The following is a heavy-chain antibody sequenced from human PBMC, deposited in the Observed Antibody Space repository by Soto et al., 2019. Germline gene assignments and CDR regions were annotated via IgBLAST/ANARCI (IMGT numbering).Heavy chain of an antibody. CDR1: GFTFSSYW. Sequence: EVQLVESGGGLVQPGGSLRLSCAASGFTFSSYWMSWVRQAPGKGLEWVANIKQDGSEKYYVDSVKGRFTISRDNAKNSRYQQMNSLRAEDTAVYYCARGPTTRGYSSSSGLTYYGIDVWGQGTTVTDSS. CDR3: ARGPTTRGYSSSSGLTYYGIDV. CDR2: IKQDGSEK. J-gene: IGHJ6*02. V-gene: IGHV3-7*01. D-gene: IGHD6-6*01.